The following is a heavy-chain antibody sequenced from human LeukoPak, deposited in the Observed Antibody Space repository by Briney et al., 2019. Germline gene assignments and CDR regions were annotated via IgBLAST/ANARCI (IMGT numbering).Heavy chain of an antibody. V-gene: IGHV3-7*01. CDR3: ARDDSSGYYYFDN. CDR2: INQDGSEK. J-gene: IGHJ4*02. D-gene: IGHD3-22*01. CDR1: GFTFSSYS. Sequence: GGSLRLSCAASGFTFSSYSMNWVRQAPGKGLERVANINQDGSEKYSVDSVKGRFTFSRDNAKNSLFLQMNSLRADDTAVYYCARDDSSGYYYFDNWGQGTLVTVSS.